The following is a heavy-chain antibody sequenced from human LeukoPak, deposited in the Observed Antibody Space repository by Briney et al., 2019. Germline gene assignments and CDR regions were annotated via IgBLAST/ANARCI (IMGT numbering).Heavy chain of an antibody. Sequence: PGGSLRLSCAASGFTFSSYAMSWVRQAPGKGLEWVSAISGSGGSTYYADSVKGRFTISRDNSKNMLYLQMNSLRAEDTAVYYCAKCPPWLGGLRLRLGELYPFVWGQGTTVTVSS. CDR2: ISGSGGST. V-gene: IGHV3-23*01. D-gene: IGHD3-16*01. J-gene: IGHJ6*02. CDR3: AKCPPWLGGLRLRLGELYPFV. CDR1: GFTFSSYA.